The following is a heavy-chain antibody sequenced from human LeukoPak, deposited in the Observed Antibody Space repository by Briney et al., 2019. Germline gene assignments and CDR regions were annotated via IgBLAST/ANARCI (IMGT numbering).Heavy chain of an antibody. Sequence: GESLKISCKGSGYSFTSYWIGWVRQMPGKGLEWMGIIYPGDSDTRYSPSFQGQVTISADKSISTAYLQWSSLKASDTAMYYCARRVSSGYYYSIPSNWFDPWGQGALVTVSS. D-gene: IGHD3-22*01. CDR2: IYPGDSDT. CDR3: ARRVSSGYYYSIPSNWFDP. J-gene: IGHJ5*02. V-gene: IGHV5-51*01. CDR1: GYSFTSYW.